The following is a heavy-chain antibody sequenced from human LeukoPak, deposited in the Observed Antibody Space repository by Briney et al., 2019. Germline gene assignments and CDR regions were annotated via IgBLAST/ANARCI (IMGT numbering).Heavy chain of an antibody. D-gene: IGHD2-2*03. CDR1: GGSISSGGYY. Sequence: SQTLSLTCTVSGGSISSGGYYWSWIRQPPGKGLEWIGYIYHSGSTYYNPSLKSRVTISVDTSKNQFSLKLSSVTAADTAVYYCARMDQIASGWFDPWGQGTLVTVSS. CDR3: ARMDQIASGWFDP. CDR2: IYHSGST. J-gene: IGHJ5*02. V-gene: IGHV4-30-2*01.